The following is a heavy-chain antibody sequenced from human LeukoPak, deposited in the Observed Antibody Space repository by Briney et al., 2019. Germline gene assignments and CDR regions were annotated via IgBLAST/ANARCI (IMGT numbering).Heavy chain of an antibody. CDR2: LCYSVNS. CDR1: SGPIRISSYC. D-gene: IGHD4-23*01. Sequence: SATLSLTCIVSSGPIRISSYCWDWIRQPPGKGLEWIGSLCYSVNSYYNLSLKSRVTISVDTSENQCSLNLRSVTAADTAVYFCARRKGNSDYFDFWGQGTLGT. V-gene: IGHV4-39*01. CDR3: ARRKGNSDYFDF. J-gene: IGHJ4*02.